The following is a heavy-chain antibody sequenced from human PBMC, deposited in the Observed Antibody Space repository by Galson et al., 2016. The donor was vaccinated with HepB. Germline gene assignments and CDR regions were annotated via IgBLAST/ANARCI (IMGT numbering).Heavy chain of an antibody. J-gene: IGHJ4*02. D-gene: IGHD3-16*01. V-gene: IGHV3-15*01. Sequence: SLRLSCAVSGFTFSNALMSWVRQAPGKGLEWIGRVRSKTDGGTTDIGTPVKGRFTISRDDSKNTLYLQMKGLKTEDTAVYYCATDYGSVMLSFFDYWGQGTLVTVTS. CDR2: VRSKTDGGTT. CDR1: GFTFSNAL. CDR3: ATDYGSVMLSFFDY.